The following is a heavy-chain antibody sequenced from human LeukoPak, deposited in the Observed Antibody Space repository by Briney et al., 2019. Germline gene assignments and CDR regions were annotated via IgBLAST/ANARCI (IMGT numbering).Heavy chain of an antibody. CDR2: ISERGGST. D-gene: IGHD3-10*01. J-gene: IGHJ4*02. CDR3: AKRGVVIRGLLVIGYHQEAYHYDF. CDR1: GISLSNYA. Sequence: GGSLRLSCVVSGISLSNYAMTWVRQAPGKGLEWVSYISERGGSTTYADSVKGRFTISRDTSLNTLYLQMNNLRAEDTAVYFCAKRGVVIRGLLVIGYHQEAYHYDFWGQGVLVIVSS. V-gene: IGHV3-23*01.